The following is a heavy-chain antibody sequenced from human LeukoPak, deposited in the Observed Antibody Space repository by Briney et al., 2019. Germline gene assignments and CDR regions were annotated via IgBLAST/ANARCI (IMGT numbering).Heavy chain of an antibody. D-gene: IGHD1-1*01. CDR2: ISAYNGNT. V-gene: IGHV1-18*01. J-gene: IGHJ4*02. Sequence: ASVKVSCKASGYTFTSYGISWVRQAPGQGLERMGWISAYNGNTNYAQKLQGRVTMTTDTSTSTAYMELRSLRSDDTAVYYCASEGTTFSSFDYWGQGTLVTVSS. CDR3: ASEGTTFSSFDY. CDR1: GYTFTSYG.